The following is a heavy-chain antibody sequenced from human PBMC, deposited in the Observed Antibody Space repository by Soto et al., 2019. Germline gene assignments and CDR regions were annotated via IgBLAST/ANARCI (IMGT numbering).Heavy chain of an antibody. J-gene: IGHJ6*03. CDR2: ISGSGGST. CDR3: AKGSVTIFGVVIMTDYYYYYMDV. V-gene: IGHV3-23*01. CDR1: GFTFSRYA. D-gene: IGHD3-3*01. Sequence: PGGSLRLSCAPSGFTFSRYAMSWVRQAPGKGLEWVSAISGSGGSTYYADSVMGRFTISRDNSKNTLYLQINSLRAEDTAVYYCAKGSVTIFGVVIMTDYYYYYMDVWGKGTTVTVSS.